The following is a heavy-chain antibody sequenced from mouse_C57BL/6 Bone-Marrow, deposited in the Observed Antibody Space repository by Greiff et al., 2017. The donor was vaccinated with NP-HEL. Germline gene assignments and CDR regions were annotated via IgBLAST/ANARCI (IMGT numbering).Heavy chain of an antibody. CDR3: ASPVVARYFDV. CDR1: GFNIKNTY. D-gene: IGHD1-1*01. Sequence: VQLQQSVAELVRPGASVKLSCTASGFNIKNTYMHWVKQRPEQGLEWIGRIDPASGNTKYAAKFQGKATLTADTSSNTAYLQLSSLTSEDTAIYYCASPVVARYFDVWGTGTTVTVSS. CDR2: IDPASGNT. J-gene: IGHJ1*03. V-gene: IGHV14-3*01.